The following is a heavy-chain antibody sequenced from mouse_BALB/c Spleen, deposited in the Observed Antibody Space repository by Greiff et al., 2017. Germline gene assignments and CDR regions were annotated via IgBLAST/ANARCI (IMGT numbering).Heavy chain of an antibody. V-gene: IGHV1-54*03. CDR2: INPGSGGT. Sequence: QVQLQQSGAELVRPGTSVKVSCKASGYAFTNYLIEWVKQRPGQGLEWIGVINPGSGGTNYNEKFKGKATLTADKSSSTAYMQLSSLTSDDSAVYFCARHYYGYVGAMDYWGQGTSVTVSS. CDR3: ARHYYGYVGAMDY. J-gene: IGHJ4*01. D-gene: IGHD1-2*01. CDR1: GYAFTNYL.